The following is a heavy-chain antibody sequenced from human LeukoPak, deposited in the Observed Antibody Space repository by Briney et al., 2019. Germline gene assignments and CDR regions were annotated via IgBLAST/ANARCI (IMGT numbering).Heavy chain of an antibody. Sequence: GGSLRLSCTASGFSLSSYAMSWVRQAPGKGLEWVSSISGSGDDTNTADSVKGRFTISRDNSKQTLFLQMTSLRDGDTAVYYCARSLRHCTSTSCSLYYYMDVWGKGTTVTVSS. CDR1: GFSLSSYA. D-gene: IGHD2-2*01. CDR3: ARSLRHCTSTSCSLYYYMDV. J-gene: IGHJ6*03. CDR2: ISGSGDDT. V-gene: IGHV3-23*01.